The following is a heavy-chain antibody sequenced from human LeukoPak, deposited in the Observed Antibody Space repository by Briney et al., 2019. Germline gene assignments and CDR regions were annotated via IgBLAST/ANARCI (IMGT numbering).Heavy chain of an antibody. CDR1: GFTFSSYW. CDR2: IKQDGSEK. CDR3: AKDLTYSYGWQRYYYMDV. D-gene: IGHD5-18*01. Sequence: PGGSLRLSCAVSGFTFSSYWMSWVRQAPGKGLEWVANIKQDGSEKYYVDSVKGRFTISRDNAKNSLYLQMNSLRAEDTAVYYCAKDLTYSYGWQRYYYMDVWGKGTTVTVSS. J-gene: IGHJ6*03. V-gene: IGHV3-7*03.